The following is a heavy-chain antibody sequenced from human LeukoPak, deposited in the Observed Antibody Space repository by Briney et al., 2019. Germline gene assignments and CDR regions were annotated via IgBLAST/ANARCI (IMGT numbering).Heavy chain of an antibody. D-gene: IGHD4-17*01. V-gene: IGHV4-59*01. J-gene: IGHJ4*02. CDR2: LFYNEDA. CDR1: GGSMSHFH. CDR3: AKGEPVTTSPFDH. Sequence: PSETLSLTCAVSGGSMSHFHWNWFRQPPGKGLEWIGSLFYNEDAKYNPSVKSRVTMSIDTSKSQFSLRLTSVTAADTAVYYCAKGEPVTTSPFDHWGQGLLVTVSS.